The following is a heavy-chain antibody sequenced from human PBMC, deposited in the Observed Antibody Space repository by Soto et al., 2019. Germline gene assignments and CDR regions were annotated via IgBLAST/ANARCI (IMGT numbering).Heavy chain of an antibody. CDR2: FSGSGGST. CDR1: GFTFSNYA. CDR3: ARDWTGDTCPCLDV. D-gene: IGHD3-3*01. V-gene: IGHV3-23*01. J-gene: IGHJ6*02. Sequence: EVQLLESGGGLVQPGGSVRLSCAAAGFTFSNYALPWVRQSPGKGLEWVSTFSGSGGSTYYADSGRGRFTISRDHSKNTLFLQMNSLRVEDTAIYYCARDWTGDTCPCLDVWGQGTTVSVSS.